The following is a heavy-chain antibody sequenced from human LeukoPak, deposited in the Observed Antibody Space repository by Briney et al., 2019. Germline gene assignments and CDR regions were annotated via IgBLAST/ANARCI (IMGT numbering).Heavy chain of an antibody. CDR2: IKQDGSEK. CDR1: GFTFSTYW. J-gene: IGHJ4*02. V-gene: IGHV3-7*01. Sequence: GGSLRLSCAASGFTFSTYWMSWVRQAPGKGLEWVANIKQDGSEKYYVDSVKGRFTIPRDNAKNSLYLQMNSLRAEDTAVYYCARGLRSGSYCDYWGQGTLVTVSS. D-gene: IGHD1-26*01. CDR3: ARGLRSGSYCDY.